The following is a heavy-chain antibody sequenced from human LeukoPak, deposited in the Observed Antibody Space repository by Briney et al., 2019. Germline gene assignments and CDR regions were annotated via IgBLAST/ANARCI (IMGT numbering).Heavy chain of an antibody. CDR3: AREGNYYYYMDV. CDR1: GGSISSGSYY. CDR2: IYTSGST. J-gene: IGHJ6*03. Sequence: SETLSLTCTVSGGSISSGSYYWSWIRQPAGTGLEWIGRIYTSGSTNYNPSLKSRVTISVDTSKNQFSLKLSSVTAADTAVYYCAREGNYYYYMDVWGKGTTVTVSS. D-gene: IGHD3-10*01. V-gene: IGHV4-61*02.